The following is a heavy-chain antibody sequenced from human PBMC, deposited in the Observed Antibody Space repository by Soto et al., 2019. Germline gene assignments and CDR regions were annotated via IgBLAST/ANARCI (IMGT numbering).Heavy chain of an antibody. CDR1: GFTFSSYW. D-gene: IGHD6-13*01. CDR3: ARGGSIAHRRDYYYGMDV. V-gene: IGHV3-74*01. Sequence: GGSLRLSCAASGFTFSSYWMYWVRQAPGKGLVWVSRINSDGSSTSYADSVKGRFTISRDNAKNTLYLQMNSLRAEDTAVYYCARGGSIAHRRDYYYGMDVRGQGTTVTVSS. J-gene: IGHJ6*02. CDR2: INSDGSST.